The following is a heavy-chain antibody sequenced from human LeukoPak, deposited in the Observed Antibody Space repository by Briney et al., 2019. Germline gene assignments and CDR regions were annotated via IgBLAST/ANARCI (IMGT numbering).Heavy chain of an antibody. Sequence: PGGPLRLSCAASGFIFSNYPMSWVRQAPGKGLEWVSGVSGSDGSTYYADSVKGRFTISRDNSKNTLYLQMNGLRAEDTALYYCAKTGMYWNGYYIDYRAFDNWGQGTVVTVSS. CDR2: VSGSDGST. CDR1: GFIFSNYP. J-gene: IGHJ3*02. D-gene: IGHD3-3*01. CDR3: AKTGMYWNGYYIDYRAFDN. V-gene: IGHV3-23*01.